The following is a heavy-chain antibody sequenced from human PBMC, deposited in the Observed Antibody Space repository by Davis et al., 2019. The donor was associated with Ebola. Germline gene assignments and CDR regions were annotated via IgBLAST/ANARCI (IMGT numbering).Heavy chain of an antibody. CDR1: GGSFSDYY. CDR3: ARVNSTSWFDY. V-gene: IGHV4-34*01. CDR2: INHSGTT. J-gene: IGHJ4*02. D-gene: IGHD6-13*01. Sequence: PSETLSLTCGVYGGSFSDYYWSWIRQAPGKGLEWIGEINHSGTTNYNASLKSRVIISIDTSNNHFSLNLNSVTAADTAVYYCARVNSTSWFDYWGQGTLVIVSS.